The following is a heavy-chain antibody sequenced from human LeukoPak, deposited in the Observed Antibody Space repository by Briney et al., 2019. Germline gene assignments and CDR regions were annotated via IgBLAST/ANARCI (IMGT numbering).Heavy chain of an antibody. CDR2: ISRSSNTI. CDR3: ARSSSTGWTGFDY. CDR1: GFTFSSYA. D-gene: IGHD6-19*01. Sequence: PGGSLRLSCAASGFTFSSYAMHWVRQAPGKGLEWISYISRSSNTIYYADSVKGRFTISRDNAKNSLFLQMNSLRDEDTAVYYCARSSSTGWTGFDYWGQGTLVTVSS. V-gene: IGHV3-48*02. J-gene: IGHJ4*02.